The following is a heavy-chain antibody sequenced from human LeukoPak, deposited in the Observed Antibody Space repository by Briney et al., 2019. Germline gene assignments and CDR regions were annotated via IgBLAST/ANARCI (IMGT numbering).Heavy chain of an antibody. CDR1: GGSFSGYP. Sequence: SETLSLTCTVSGGSFSGYPWSWLRQPPGKGLEWIGEINYNGEITNYNPSLKSRLTMSVDTPKNHFSLRLSSVTAADTAVYYCTRSGLTGMRKYTRPDYYYYGMDVWGQGTAVTVSS. J-gene: IGHJ6*02. V-gene: IGHV4-34*01. CDR3: TRSGLTGMRKYTRPDYYYYGMDV. D-gene: IGHD1-14*01. CDR2: INYNGEIT.